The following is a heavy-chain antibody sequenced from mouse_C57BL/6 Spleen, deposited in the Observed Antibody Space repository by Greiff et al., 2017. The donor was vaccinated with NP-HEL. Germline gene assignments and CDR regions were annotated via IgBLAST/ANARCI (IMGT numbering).Heavy chain of an antibody. D-gene: IGHD2-12*01. Sequence: VQLQQPGAELVMPGASVKLSCKASGYTFPSYWMHWVKQRPGQGLEWIGEIDPSDSYTNYNQKFKGQSTLTVDKSSSTAYMQLSSLTSEDSAVYYCARRGVYSYFDYWGQGTTLTVSS. CDR2: IDPSDSYT. V-gene: IGHV1-69*01. J-gene: IGHJ2*01. CDR1: GYTFPSYW. CDR3: ARRGVYSYFDY.